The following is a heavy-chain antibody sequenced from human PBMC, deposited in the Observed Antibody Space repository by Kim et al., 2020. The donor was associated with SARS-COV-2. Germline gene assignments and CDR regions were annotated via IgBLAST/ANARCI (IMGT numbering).Heavy chain of an antibody. CDR1: GFTFSSYG. Sequence: GGSLRLSCAASGFTFSSYGMHWVRQAPGKGLEWVAVIWYDGSNKYYADSVKGRFTISRDNSKNTLYLQMNSLRAEDTAVYYCARDRLARSYYYMDVWGKGTTVTVSS. V-gene: IGHV3-33*01. J-gene: IGHJ6*03. CDR2: IWYDGSNK. CDR3: ARDRLARSYYYMDV.